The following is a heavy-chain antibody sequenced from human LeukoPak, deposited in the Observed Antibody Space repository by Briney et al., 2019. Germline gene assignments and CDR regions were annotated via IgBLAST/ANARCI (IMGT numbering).Heavy chain of an antibody. CDR3: ARILSSTSCCDY. CDR1: GFTFSDYY. V-gene: IGHV3-11*01. Sequence: PGGSLRLSCAASGFTFSDYYMSWIRQAPGKGLEWVSYISSSGSTIYYADSVKGRFTISRDNAKNSLYLRMNSLRAEDTAVYYRARILSSTSCCDYWGQGTLVTVSS. CDR2: ISSSGSTI. J-gene: IGHJ4*02. D-gene: IGHD2-2*01.